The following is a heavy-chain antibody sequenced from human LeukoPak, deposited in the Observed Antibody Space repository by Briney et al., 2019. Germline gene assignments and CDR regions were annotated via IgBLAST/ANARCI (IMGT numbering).Heavy chain of an antibody. CDR1: GFSFSDYY. Sequence: GGSLRLSCAASGFSFSDYYMSWIRQAPGKGLEWVSYISSSGSTIYYADSVKGRFTISRDNAKNSLYLQMNSLRAEDTAVYYCARYPSPRDYDILTGYAVSWFDPWGQGTLVTVSS. D-gene: IGHD3-9*01. J-gene: IGHJ5*02. CDR3: ARYPSPRDYDILTGYAVSWFDP. V-gene: IGHV3-11*04. CDR2: ISSSGSTI.